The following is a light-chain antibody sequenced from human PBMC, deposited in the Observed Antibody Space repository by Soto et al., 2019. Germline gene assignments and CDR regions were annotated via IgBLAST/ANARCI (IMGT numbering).Light chain of an antibody. CDR2: DVT. CDR1: SSDVGGYNY. J-gene: IGLJ3*02. Sequence: QSALTQPASVSGSPGQSITISCTGTSSDVGGYNYVSWYQQHPGKAPKLMIYDVTNRPSGVSNRFSGSKSGNTASLTISGLLAADEDDYYCSSYTGSSTPLVFGGGTKLTVL. CDR3: SSYTGSSTPLV. V-gene: IGLV2-14*01.